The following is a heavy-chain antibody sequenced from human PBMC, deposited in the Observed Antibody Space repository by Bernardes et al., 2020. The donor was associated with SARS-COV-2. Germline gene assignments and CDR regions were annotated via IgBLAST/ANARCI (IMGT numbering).Heavy chain of an antibody. CDR1: GGSISSGGYY. V-gene: IGHV4-31*03. J-gene: IGHJ4*02. D-gene: IGHD3-10*01. Sequence: SETLSLTCTVSGGSISSGGYYCNWLRQHPGKGLEWIGFIHYRGYTYYNPSLESRVTISLDTSKNQFSLKLTSVTAADTAVYYCASSYYFDSGSYGDFWGQGILVTVSS. CDR3: ASSYYFDSGSYGDF. CDR2: IHYRGYT.